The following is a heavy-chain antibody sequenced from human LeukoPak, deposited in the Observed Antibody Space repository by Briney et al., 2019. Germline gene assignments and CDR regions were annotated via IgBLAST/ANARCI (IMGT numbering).Heavy chain of an antibody. V-gene: IGHV3-30*04. CDR2: ISYDGSNK. CDR3: ARSPNTYCSGGSCYSGPYLID. J-gene: IGHJ4*02. D-gene: IGHD2-15*01. Sequence: GRSLRLSCAASGFTFSSYAMHWVRQAPGKRLEWVAVISYDGSNKYYADSVKGRFTISRDNCKSTLYLQMTSLRAEETAVYCRARSPNTYCSGGSCYSGPYLIDWGKGTLVTVSS. CDR1: GFTFSSYA.